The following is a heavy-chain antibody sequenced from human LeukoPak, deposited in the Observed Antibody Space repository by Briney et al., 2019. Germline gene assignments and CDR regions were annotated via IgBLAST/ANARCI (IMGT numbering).Heavy chain of an antibody. CDR2: IKPNSGGT. CDR1: GYTFTDYY. D-gene: IGHD4-17*01. V-gene: IGHV1-2*02. Sequence: ASVKVSCKASGYTFTDYYIHWVRQAPGQGLEWMGWIKPNSGGTKYAQKFQGRVTLTRDTSISTAYMGLSSLTSDDTAVYYCATFSDSGGYWGQGTLVTVSS. J-gene: IGHJ4*02. CDR3: ATFSDSGGY.